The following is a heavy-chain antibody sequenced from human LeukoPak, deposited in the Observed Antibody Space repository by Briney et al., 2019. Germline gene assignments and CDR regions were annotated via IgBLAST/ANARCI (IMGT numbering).Heavy chain of an antibody. CDR3: ARGYCSGGSCYNWGAFDI. V-gene: IGHV3-30-3*01. J-gene: IGHJ3*02. CDR2: ISYDGSII. D-gene: IGHD2-15*01. CDR1: GFTFSSYA. Sequence: GRSLRLSCAASGFTFSSYAMHWVRQAPGKGLEWVAVISYDGSIIYYADSVKGRFTISRDNSKSTLQMNSLRTEDTAVYYCARGYCSGGSCYNWGAFDIWGQGTVVTVSS.